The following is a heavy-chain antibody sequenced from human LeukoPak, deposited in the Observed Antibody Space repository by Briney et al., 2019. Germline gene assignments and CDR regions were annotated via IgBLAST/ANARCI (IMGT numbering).Heavy chain of an antibody. J-gene: IGHJ6*02. CDR3: AIGRDSSGYPQDYYYGMDV. CDR1: GGTFSSYA. D-gene: IGHD3-22*01. V-gene: IGHV1-69*01. Sequence: SVKVSCKASGGTFSSYAISWVRQAPGQGLEWMGGIIPIFGTANYAQKFQGRVTITADESTSTAYMELSSLRSEDTAVYYCAIGRDSSGYPQDYYYGMDVWGQGTTVTVSS. CDR2: IIPIFGTA.